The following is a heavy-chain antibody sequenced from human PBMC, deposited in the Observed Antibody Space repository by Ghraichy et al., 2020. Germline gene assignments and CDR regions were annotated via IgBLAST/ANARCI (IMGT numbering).Heavy chain of an antibody. CDR3: ARLYSDPGMGWFDP. CDR2: IYYSGST. V-gene: IGHV4-39*01. CDR1: GGSISSSSYY. D-gene: IGHD1-14*01. Sequence: SETLSLTCTVSGGSISSSSYYWGWIRQPPGKGLEWIGSIYYSGSTYYNPSLKSRVTISVDTSKNQFSLKLSSVTAADTAVYYCARLYSDPGMGWFDPWGQGTLVTVSS. J-gene: IGHJ5*02.